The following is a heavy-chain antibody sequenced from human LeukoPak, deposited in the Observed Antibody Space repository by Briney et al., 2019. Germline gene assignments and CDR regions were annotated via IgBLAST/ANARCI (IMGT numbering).Heavy chain of an antibody. CDR2: IIPILGIA. CDR3: AREGVVGGFDY. Sequence: ASVKVSCKASGGTFSSYAISWVRQAPGQGLEWMGRIIPILGIANYAQKLQGRVTMTTDTSTSTAYMELRSLRSDDTAVYYCAREGVVGGFDYWGQGTLVTVSS. CDR1: GGTFSSYA. J-gene: IGHJ4*02. D-gene: IGHD2-2*01. V-gene: IGHV1-69*04.